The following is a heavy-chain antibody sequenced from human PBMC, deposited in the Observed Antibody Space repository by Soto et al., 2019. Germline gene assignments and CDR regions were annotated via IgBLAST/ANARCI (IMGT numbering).Heavy chain of an antibody. CDR2: ITSNSIYK. J-gene: IGHJ6*02. V-gene: IGHV3-21*01. Sequence: EVQLVESGGGLVKPGGSLRLSCAASGFTFSDYDMTWVRQAPGKGLEWVSSITSNSIYKYIADSLKGRFTISRDNAKNTLFLQINSLRAEDTAVYYCARDLSGGNYYYHGLDVWGQGTTVTVSS. CDR1: GFTFSDYD. CDR3: ARDLSGGNYYYHGLDV. D-gene: IGHD1-26*01.